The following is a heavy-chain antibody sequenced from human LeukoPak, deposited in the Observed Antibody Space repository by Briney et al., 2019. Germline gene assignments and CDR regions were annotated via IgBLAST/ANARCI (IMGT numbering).Heavy chain of an antibody. CDR2: IYCSGST. Sequence: SETLSLTCTVSGGSISSYYLSWLRQPPGKGLEWIGYIYCSGSTNYNPSLKSRVTISVDTPKNQFSLKLSSVTAADTAEYYCARVGNYDFWSGYPYYYYMDGWGKGTTVTVSS. V-gene: IGHV4-59*01. J-gene: IGHJ6*03. CDR3: ARVGNYDFWSGYPYYYYMDG. D-gene: IGHD3-3*01. CDR1: GGSISSYY.